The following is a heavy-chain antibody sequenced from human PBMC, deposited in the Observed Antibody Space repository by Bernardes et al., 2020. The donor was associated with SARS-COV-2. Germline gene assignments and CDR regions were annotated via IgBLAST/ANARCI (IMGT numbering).Heavy chain of an antibody. V-gene: IGHV4-59*01. CDR3: ARVFLRGVNPWFDT. D-gene: IGHD3-10*01. CDR1: GDSIPNYY. J-gene: IGHJ5*02. CDR2: MYHTGST. Sequence: SETLSLTCTVSGDSIPNYYWSWILQAPGKGLEWIAYMYHTGSTHYNPSLKSRLTTSVETSKNQFSLKLSSVTAADTAVYYCARVFLRGVNPWFDTWGQGTLVTVSS.